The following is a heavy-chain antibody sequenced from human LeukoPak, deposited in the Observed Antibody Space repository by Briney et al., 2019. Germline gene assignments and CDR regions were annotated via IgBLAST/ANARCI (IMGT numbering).Heavy chain of an antibody. D-gene: IGHD3-16*02. CDR2: INWNGGST. V-gene: IGHV3-20*01. CDR3: ARVMRYDYVWGSYRSPRAFDI. J-gene: IGHJ3*02. CDR1: GFTFDDYV. Sequence: GGSLRLSCAASGFTFDDYVMSWVRQAPGKGLEWVSGINWNGGSTGYADSVKGRFTISRDNAKNSLYLQMNSLRAEDTALYHRARVMRYDYVWGSYRSPRAFDIWGQGTMVTVSS.